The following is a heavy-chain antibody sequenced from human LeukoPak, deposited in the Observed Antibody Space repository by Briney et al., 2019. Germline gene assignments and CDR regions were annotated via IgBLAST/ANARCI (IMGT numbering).Heavy chain of an antibody. Sequence: SETLSLTCTVSGGSISSGGYYWSWIRQHPGKGLEWIGYIYYSGSTYYNPSLKSRVTISVDMSKNQFSLKLSSVTAADTAVYYCASASRHYDFWSGYRYYFDYWGQGTLVTVSS. D-gene: IGHD3-3*01. CDR1: GGSISSGGYY. CDR2: IYYSGST. V-gene: IGHV4-31*03. J-gene: IGHJ4*02. CDR3: ASASRHYDFWSGYRYYFDY.